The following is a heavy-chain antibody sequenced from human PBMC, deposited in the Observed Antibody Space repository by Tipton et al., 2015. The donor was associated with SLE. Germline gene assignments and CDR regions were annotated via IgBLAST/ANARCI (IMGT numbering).Heavy chain of an antibody. CDR3: ARGLSLEWRGVYYYYYMDV. CDR1: GFSFSTYT. V-gene: IGHV3-23*03. Sequence: SLRLSCAASGFSFSTYTMTWVRQAPGKGLEWVSIIYGGGTTYYTDSVRGRFTISRDNSKDTLYLQMNSLRAEDTAVYYCARGLSLEWRGVYYYYYMDVWGKGTTVTVSS. J-gene: IGHJ6*03. D-gene: IGHD3-3*01. CDR2: IYGGGTT.